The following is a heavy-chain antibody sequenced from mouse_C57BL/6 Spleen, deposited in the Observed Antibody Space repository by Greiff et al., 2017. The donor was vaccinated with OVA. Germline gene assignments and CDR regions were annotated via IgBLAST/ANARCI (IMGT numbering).Heavy chain of an antibody. J-gene: IGHJ2*01. CDR1: GYTFTSYW. D-gene: IGHD2-4*01. Sequence: QVQLKQPGAELVRPGSSVKLSCKASGYTFTSYWMHWVKQRPIQGLEWIGNIDPSDSETHYNQKFKDKATLTVDKSSSTAYMQLSSLTSEDSAVYYCARFGYDYDVDFDYWGQGTTLTVSS. CDR2: IDPSDSET. V-gene: IGHV1-52*01. CDR3: ARFGYDYDVDFDY.